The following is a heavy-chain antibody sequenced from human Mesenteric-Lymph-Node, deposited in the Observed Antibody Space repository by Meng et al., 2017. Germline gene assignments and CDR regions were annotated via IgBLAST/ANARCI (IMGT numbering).Heavy chain of an antibody. D-gene: IGHD6-6*01. J-gene: IGHJ6*02. V-gene: IGHV2-5*02. CDR2: IYWDDDK. Sequence: SGPTLVKPTQTLTLTCTFSGFSLSTSGVGVGWIRQPPGKALEWLALIYWDDDKRYSPSLKSRLTLTKDTSNNQVVLTMTNMDPVDTATYSCAHRFEYSSSPHYFYYYGMDVWGQGTTVTVSS. CDR1: GFSLSTSGVG. CDR3: AHRFEYSSSPHYFYYYGMDV.